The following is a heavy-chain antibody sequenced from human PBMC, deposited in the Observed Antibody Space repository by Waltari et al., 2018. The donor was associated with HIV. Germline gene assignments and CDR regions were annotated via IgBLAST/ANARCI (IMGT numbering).Heavy chain of an antibody. CDR2: ISWNSGRT. J-gene: IGHJ3*02. V-gene: IGHV3-9*01. D-gene: IGHD2-21*01. CDR1: GFTFDDYA. CDR3: AKDLRDGYPISLMAFDI. Sequence: EVQLVESGGGLVQPGRSLRLSCAASGFTFDDYAMHWVRQAPGKCLEWVSGISWNSGRTGYADSVNGRFTISRDNAKNSLYLQMNSLRAEDTALYYCAKDLRDGYPISLMAFDIWGQGTMVTVSS.